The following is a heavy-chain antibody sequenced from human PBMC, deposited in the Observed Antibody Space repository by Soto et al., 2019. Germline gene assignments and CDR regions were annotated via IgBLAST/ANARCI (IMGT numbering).Heavy chain of an antibody. J-gene: IGHJ6*02. CDR2: ISTTSSYI. CDR1: GFIFSSYS. Sequence: EVQLVESGGGLVKPGGSPRLSCAASGFIFSSYSMNWVRKAPGKGLEWVSSISTTSSYIYYADSVKGRFTISRDNAKKTRYLQMNSLRAEDTAVDYCARDTEPPLFYGMDVWGQGTTVTVSS. V-gene: IGHV3-21*01. CDR3: ARDTEPPLFYGMDV. D-gene: IGHD1-26*01.